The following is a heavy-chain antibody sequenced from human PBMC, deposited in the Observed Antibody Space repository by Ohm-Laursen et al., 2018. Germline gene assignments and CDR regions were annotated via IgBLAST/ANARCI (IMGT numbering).Heavy chain of an antibody. CDR3: ARESGYNKDDF. CDR2: ISYDGNNK. V-gene: IGHV3-30*03. CDR1: GFTFSSYG. Sequence: SLRLSCTASGFTFSSYGMHWVRQAPGKGLEWVSVISYDGNNKHYADSVKGRFTISRDNSKNTLYLQMNSLRAEDTAVYYCARESGYNKDDFWGQGTLVTVSS. D-gene: IGHD5-24*01. J-gene: IGHJ4*02.